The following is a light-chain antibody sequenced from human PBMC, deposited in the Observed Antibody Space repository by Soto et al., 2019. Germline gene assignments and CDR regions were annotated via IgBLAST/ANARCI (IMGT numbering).Light chain of an antibody. V-gene: IGKV3-11*01. Sequence: EIVLTQSPGTLSLSPVERASLSCRASQSIANSLAWYQQKPGQAPRLLIYDASNRATGIPARFSGSGSGTDFTLTISSLEPEEFAVYYCQQRCNWPLTVGQGTKVDIK. CDR3: QQRCNWPLT. CDR1: QSIANS. J-gene: IGKJ1*01. CDR2: DAS.